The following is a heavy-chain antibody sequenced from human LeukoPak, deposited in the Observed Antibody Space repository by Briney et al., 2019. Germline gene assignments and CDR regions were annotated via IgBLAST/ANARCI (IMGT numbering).Heavy chain of an antibody. CDR2: INPNAGGT. CDR3: AREGTASSSPNWFDP. CDR1: GYTFTAYY. Sequence: ASVKVSCKASGYTFTAYYMHWVRQAPGQGLEWVGWINPNAGGTNSAQNFQGRVTMTRDTSISTAYMELSRLRSDDTAVYYCAREGTASSSPNWFDPWGQGTLVTVSS. D-gene: IGHD6-13*01. J-gene: IGHJ5*02. V-gene: IGHV1-2*02.